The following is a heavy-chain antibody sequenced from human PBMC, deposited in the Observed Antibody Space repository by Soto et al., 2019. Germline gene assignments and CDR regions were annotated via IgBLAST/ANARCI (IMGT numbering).Heavy chain of an antibody. Sequence: QVQLQESGPGLVKPSGTLSLTCAVSSGSISSTNWWSWVRQSPGKGLEWIGEIYHSGSINYNPSLKSRVNMSVDKSKNQFSLKLSSVTAADTAVYYCARDCSSSSCYGRAFDVWGQGTMVTVSS. CDR2: IYHSGSI. V-gene: IGHV4-4*02. CDR1: SGSISSTNW. J-gene: IGHJ3*01. CDR3: ARDCSSSSCYGRAFDV. D-gene: IGHD2-2*01.